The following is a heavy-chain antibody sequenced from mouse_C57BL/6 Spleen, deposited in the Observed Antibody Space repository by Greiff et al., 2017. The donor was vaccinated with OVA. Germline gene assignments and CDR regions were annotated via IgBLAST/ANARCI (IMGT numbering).Heavy chain of an antibody. CDR2: IDPSDSET. J-gene: IGHJ4*01. CDR3: ARVVYYSSCGGYYYAMDY. V-gene: IGHV1-52*01. Sequence: QVHVKQPGAELVRPGSSVKLSCKASGYTFTSYWMHWVKQRPIQGLEWIGNIDPSDSETHYNQKFKDKATLTVDKSSSTAYMQLSSLTSEDSAVYYCARVVYYSSCGGYYYAMDYWGQGTSVTVSS. CDR1: GYTFTSYW. D-gene: IGHD2-5*01.